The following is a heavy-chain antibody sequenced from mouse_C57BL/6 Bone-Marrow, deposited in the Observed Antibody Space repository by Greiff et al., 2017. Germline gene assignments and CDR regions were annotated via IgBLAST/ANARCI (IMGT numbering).Heavy chain of an antibody. CDR3: ARSCDDFDY. CDR1: GFTFTDYN. Sequence: EVQLQQSGPGLVKPGASVKMSCKASGFTFTDYNMHWVKQSHGKSLEWIGYINPNNGGTRYNQKFKGKATLTVNKASSTAYIELRSLTSEASAVSYCARSCDDFDYGGRGTTLTVTS. CDR2: INPNNGGT. J-gene: IGHJ2*01. V-gene: IGHV1-22*01.